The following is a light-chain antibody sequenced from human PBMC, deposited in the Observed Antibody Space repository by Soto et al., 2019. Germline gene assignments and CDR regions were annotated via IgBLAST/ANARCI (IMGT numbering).Light chain of an antibody. J-gene: IGKJ2*01. CDR2: VAS. CDR1: QSVSSSY. CDR3: QQYGSSPYT. V-gene: IGKV3-20*01. Sequence: EIVLTQSPGTLSLSPGERATLSCRASQSVSSSYLAWYQQKPGQAPGLLFYVASSTAAGIPDMFSSSGSGTYFTLTISRLEPEDFAVYCSQQYGSSPYTFGQGTKLEIK.